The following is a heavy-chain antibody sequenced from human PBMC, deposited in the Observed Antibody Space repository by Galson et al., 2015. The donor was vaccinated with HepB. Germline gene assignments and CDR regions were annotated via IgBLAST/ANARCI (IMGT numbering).Heavy chain of an antibody. V-gene: IGHV1-69*13. D-gene: IGHD1-26*01. Sequence: SVKVSCKASGYTFTSYGISWVRQAPGQGLEWMGGIIPIFGTANYAQKFQGRVTITADESTSTAYMELSSLRSEDTAEYYCARGVRYSGSYYQDHWGQGTLVTVSS. CDR2: IIPIFGTA. J-gene: IGHJ4*02. CDR1: GYTFTSYG. CDR3: ARGVRYSGSYYQDH.